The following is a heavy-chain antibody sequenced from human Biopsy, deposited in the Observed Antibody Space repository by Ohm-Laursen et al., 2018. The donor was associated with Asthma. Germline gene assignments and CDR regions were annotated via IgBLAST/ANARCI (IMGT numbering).Heavy chain of an antibody. V-gene: IGHV4-59*01. Sequence: SETLSLTCTVSGGSINNFYWSWIRQPPGKGLESIRHVYYSGSTNYNPPLKSRVTISIDASKNHFSLKLTSVTAADTAVYYCARGVDRVTGLLDHFDSWGQGTLVTVSS. CDR1: GGSINNFY. D-gene: IGHD2-21*02. CDR3: ARGVDRVTGLLDHFDS. CDR2: VYYSGST. J-gene: IGHJ4*02.